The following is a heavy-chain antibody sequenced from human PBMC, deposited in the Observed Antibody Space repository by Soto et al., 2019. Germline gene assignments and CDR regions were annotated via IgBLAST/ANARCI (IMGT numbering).Heavy chain of an antibody. D-gene: IGHD5-12*01. Sequence: SVKVSCKASGGTFGSYVFNWVRQAPGQGLEWMGGIIPLFGRPNYAQKFQGRVTITADESTSTAYMELSSLRSDDTAVFYCARDLGSGYDPGDYWGQ. J-gene: IGHJ4*01. CDR2: IIPLFGRP. CDR3: ARDLGSGYDPGDY. CDR1: GGTFGSYV. V-gene: IGHV1-69*13.